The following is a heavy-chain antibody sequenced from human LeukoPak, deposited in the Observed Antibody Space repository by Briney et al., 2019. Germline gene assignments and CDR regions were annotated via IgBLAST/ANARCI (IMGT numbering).Heavy chain of an antibody. CDR1: GFTFSSYA. CDR2: ISSGGGTT. V-gene: IGHV3-23*01. D-gene: IGHD5-18*01. J-gene: IGHJ4*02. CDR3: AKTYVDTTFFDY. Sequence: PGGPLRLSCAASGFTFSSYAMNWVRQAPGKGLEWVSAISSGGGTTYYADSVKGRFTISRDNSKNTLYLQMNSLRAEDTAVYYCAKTYVDTTFFDYWGQGTLVTVSS.